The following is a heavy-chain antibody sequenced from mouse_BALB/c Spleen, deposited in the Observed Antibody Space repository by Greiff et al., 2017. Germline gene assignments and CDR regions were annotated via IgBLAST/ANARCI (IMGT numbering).Heavy chain of an antibody. CDR3: ARRTGRYYAMDY. D-gene: IGHD3-3*01. CDR2: ISSGGSYT. V-gene: IGHV5-6*02. CDR1: GFTFSSYG. J-gene: IGHJ4*01. Sequence: DVKLVESGGDLVKPGGSLKLSCAASGFTFSSYGMSWVRQTPDKRLEWVATISSGGSYTYYPDSVKGRFTISRDNAKNTLYLQMSSLKSEDTAMYYCARRTGRYYAMDYWGQGTSVTVSS.